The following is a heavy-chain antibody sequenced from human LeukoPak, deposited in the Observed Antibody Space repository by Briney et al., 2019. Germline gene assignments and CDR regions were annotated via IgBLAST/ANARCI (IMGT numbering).Heavy chain of an antibody. Sequence: GGSLRLSCAASGFTFSSYWMHWVRQAPGKGLVWVSRIHSDGSSTSYADSVKGRFTISRDNAKNTLYLEMNSLRAEDTAVYYCARDLRFFDLFPFDYWGQGTLVTVSS. V-gene: IGHV3-74*01. CDR3: ARDLRFFDLFPFDY. D-gene: IGHD3-9*01. J-gene: IGHJ4*01. CDR2: IHSDGSST. CDR1: GFTFSSYW.